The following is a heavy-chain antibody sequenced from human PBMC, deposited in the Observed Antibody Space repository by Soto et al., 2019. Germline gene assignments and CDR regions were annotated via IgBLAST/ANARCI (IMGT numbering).Heavy chain of an antibody. CDR2: IIPMSATR. CDR3: ARPIRYYDVWRDYPPFDY. CDR1: GGSFSSYA. D-gene: IGHD3-3*01. V-gene: IGHV1-69*01. Sequence: QVQLVQSGAEVKKPGSSVKVSCKAPGGSFSSYAINWVRQAPGQGLEWMGGIIPMSATRTYAQKFQDRVTITADESSITGYMELSSLQSEDTAVYYCARPIRYYDVWRDYPPFDYWGQGTLVTVSS. J-gene: IGHJ4*02.